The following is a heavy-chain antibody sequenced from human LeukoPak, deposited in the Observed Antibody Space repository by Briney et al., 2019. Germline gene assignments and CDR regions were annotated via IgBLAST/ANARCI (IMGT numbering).Heavy chain of an antibody. CDR3: AKDSARVVVLGYFDY. J-gene: IGHJ4*02. CDR2: VSRSGVGT. Sequence: GGSLRLSCAASGFTFSSYEMNWVRQAPGKGLEWVSSVSRSGVGTYYAYAVKGRFTISRDNSRNTVYLQMNSLRAEDTAIYYCAKDSARVVVLGYFDYWGQGTLVIVSS. V-gene: IGHV3-23*01. CDR1: GFTFSSYE. D-gene: IGHD2-15*01.